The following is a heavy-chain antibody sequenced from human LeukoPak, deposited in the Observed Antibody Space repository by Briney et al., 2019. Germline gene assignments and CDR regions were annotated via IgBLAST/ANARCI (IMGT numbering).Heavy chain of an antibody. J-gene: IGHJ4*02. CDR2: SSYDGNNK. V-gene: IGHV3-30*03. CDR3: ARDRDYVWGSYRYGMIDY. CDR1: GFTFSSYA. D-gene: IGHD3-16*02. Sequence: PGGSLRLSCAASGFTFSSYAMHWVRQAPGKGLEWVAVSSYDGNNKYYADSVKGRFTISRDNSNNTVYLQMNSLRAEDTAVYYCARDRDYVWGSYRYGMIDYWGQGTLVTVSS.